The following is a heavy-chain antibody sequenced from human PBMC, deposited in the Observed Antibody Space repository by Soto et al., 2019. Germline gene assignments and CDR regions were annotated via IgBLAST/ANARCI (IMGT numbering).Heavy chain of an antibody. D-gene: IGHD2-2*01. CDR1: GGTFNTYT. J-gene: IGHJ3*01. V-gene: IGHV1-69*02. CDR2: IIPMLTVT. CDR3: SIGSWSAETFDV. Sequence: QVHLTQSGAEVKKPGSSVKVSCKAAGGTFNTYTLFWVRQAPGHGLEWMGRIIPMLTVTNSAQKFQDRLTLTADKSTGTALMELTSLRSDDTAVYYCSIGSWSAETFDVWGQGTMVTVSS.